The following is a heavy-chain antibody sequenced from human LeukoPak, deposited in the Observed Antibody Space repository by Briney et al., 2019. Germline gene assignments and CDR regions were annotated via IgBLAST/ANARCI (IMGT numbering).Heavy chain of an antibody. CDR3: ARERPGRIQLGHVGAFDI. J-gene: IGHJ3*02. Sequence: SETLSLTCTVSGGSLSSSSYYWGWIRHPPGKGLEWIVSIYYSGSTYYNPSLKSRVTISVDTSKNQFSLKLSSVTAADTAVYYCARERPGRIQLGHVGAFDIWGQGTMVTVSS. CDR2: IYYSGST. CDR1: GGSLSSSSYY. V-gene: IGHV4-39*02. D-gene: IGHD5-18*01.